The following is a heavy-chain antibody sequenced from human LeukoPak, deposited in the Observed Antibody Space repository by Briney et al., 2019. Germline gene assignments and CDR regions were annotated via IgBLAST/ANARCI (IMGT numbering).Heavy chain of an antibody. Sequence: QPGRSLRLSCTASGFSFSTFCLHWVRQAPGKGLEWVAVISYDGSNKYYADSVKGRFTISRDNSKNTLYLQMNSLRAEDTAVYYCEKGQGAVDEYFDYWGQGTLVTVSS. CDR3: EKGQGAVDEYFDY. J-gene: IGHJ4*02. V-gene: IGHV3-30*18. CDR2: ISYDGSNK. CDR1: GFSFSTFC. D-gene: IGHD5-12*01.